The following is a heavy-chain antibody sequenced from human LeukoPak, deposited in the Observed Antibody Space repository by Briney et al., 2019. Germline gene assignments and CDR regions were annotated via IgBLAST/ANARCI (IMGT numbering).Heavy chain of an antibody. CDR1: GGSISSGGYS. J-gene: IGHJ3*02. CDR2: IYHSGST. Sequence: SETLSLTCAVSGGSISSGGYSWSWIRQSPGKGLEWIGYIYHSGSTYYNPSLKSRVTISVDRSKNQFSLKLSSVTAADTAVYYCARTSIAARRANAFDIWGQGTMVTVSS. V-gene: IGHV4-30-2*06. D-gene: IGHD6-6*01. CDR3: ARTSIAARRANAFDI.